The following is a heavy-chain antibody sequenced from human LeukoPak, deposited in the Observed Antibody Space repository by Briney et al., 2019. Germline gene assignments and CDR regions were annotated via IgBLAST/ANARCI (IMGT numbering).Heavy chain of an antibody. Sequence: GGSLRLSCAASGFTFTSHSMNWVRQAPGKGLEWVSSIGSRSTSIYYADSVKGRFTISRDNAKNSLYLQMNSLRAEDTAVYYCARETGESFDIWGQGTMVTVSS. V-gene: IGHV3-21*01. CDR2: IGSRSTSI. D-gene: IGHD1-14*01. J-gene: IGHJ3*02. CDR3: ARETGESFDI. CDR1: GFTFTSHS.